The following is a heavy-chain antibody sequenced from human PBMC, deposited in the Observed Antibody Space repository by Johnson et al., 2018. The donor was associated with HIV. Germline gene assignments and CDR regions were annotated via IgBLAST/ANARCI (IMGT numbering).Heavy chain of an antibody. CDR3: ARDLRGAFDI. J-gene: IGHJ3*02. D-gene: IGHD4-17*01. V-gene: IGHV3-30*04. CDR2: ISYDGSNK. CDR1: GFTFSTYA. Sequence: CAASGFTFSTYAMHWVRQAPGKGLEWVAVISYDGSNKYYADSVKGRFTISRDNAKNSLYLQMNSLRAEDTAVYYCARDLRGAFDIWGQGTMVTVSS.